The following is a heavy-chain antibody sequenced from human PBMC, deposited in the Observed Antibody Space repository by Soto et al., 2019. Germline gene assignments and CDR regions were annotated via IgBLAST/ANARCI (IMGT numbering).Heavy chain of an antibody. J-gene: IGHJ3*02. V-gene: IGHV3-33*01. CDR3: ARDSPKEYSSGWAIDAFDI. Sequence: GGSLRLSCAASGFTFSSYGMHWVRQAPGKGLEWVAVIWYDGSNKYYADSVKGRFTISRDNSKNTLYLQMNSLRAEDTAVYYCARDSPKEYSSGWAIDAFDIWGQGTMVTVSS. D-gene: IGHD6-19*01. CDR2: IWYDGSNK. CDR1: GFTFSSYG.